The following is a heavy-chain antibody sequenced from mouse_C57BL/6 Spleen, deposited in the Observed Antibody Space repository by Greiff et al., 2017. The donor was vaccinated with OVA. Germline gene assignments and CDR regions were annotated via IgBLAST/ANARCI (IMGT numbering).Heavy chain of an antibody. D-gene: IGHD3-3*01. CDR2: INPNNGGT. CDR3: ECEGVLFFDY. Sequence: EVQLQQSGPELVKPGASVKISCKASGYTFTDYYMNWVKQSHGKSLEWIGDINPNNGGTSYNQKFKGKATLTVDKSSSTAYMELRSLTSEDSAVYYCECEGVLFFDYWGQGTTLTVSS. V-gene: IGHV1-26*01. CDR1: GYTFTDYY. J-gene: IGHJ2*01.